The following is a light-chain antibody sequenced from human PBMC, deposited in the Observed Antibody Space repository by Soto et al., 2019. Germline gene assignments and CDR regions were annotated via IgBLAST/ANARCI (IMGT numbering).Light chain of an antibody. CDR3: ASYAGDSVV. J-gene: IGLJ2*01. CDR1: SSDVGGYNY. V-gene: IGLV2-8*01. Sequence: QSVLTQPPSASGSPGQSVAISCTGTSSDVGGYNYVSWYQQHSGKAPKLIIYEVTRRPSGVPDRFSGSKSGGTASLSVSGLQAEDEADYYCASYAGDSVVFGGGTKLTVL. CDR2: EVT.